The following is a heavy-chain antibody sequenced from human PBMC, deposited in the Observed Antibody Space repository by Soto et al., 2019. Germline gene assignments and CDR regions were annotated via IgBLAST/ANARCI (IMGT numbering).Heavy chain of an antibody. CDR1: GFTLDDYA. D-gene: IGHD2-2*01. Sequence: AGGSLRLSCAASGFTLDDYAMHWVRQAPGKGLEWVSGISWNSGTIGYADSVKGRFTISRDNAKNSLYLQMNNLRAEDTALYYCAKGGVLVAAAIVYWGQGTLVTVSS. CDR3: AKGGVLVAAAIVY. V-gene: IGHV3-9*01. J-gene: IGHJ4*02. CDR2: ISWNSGTI.